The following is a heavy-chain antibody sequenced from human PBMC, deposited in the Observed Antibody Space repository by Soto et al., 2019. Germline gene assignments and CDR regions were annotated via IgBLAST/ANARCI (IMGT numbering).Heavy chain of an antibody. D-gene: IGHD2-2*01. J-gene: IGHJ5*02. CDR3: ASGGPLVVPAPKENWFDP. V-gene: IGHV4-34*01. CDR1: GGSFSGYY. Sequence: SETLSLTCAVYGGSFSGYYWSWIRQPPGKGLEWIGEINHSGSTNYNPSLKSRVTISVDTSKNQFSLKLSSVTAADTAVYYCASGGPLVVPAPKENWFDPWGQGTLVTVSS. CDR2: INHSGST.